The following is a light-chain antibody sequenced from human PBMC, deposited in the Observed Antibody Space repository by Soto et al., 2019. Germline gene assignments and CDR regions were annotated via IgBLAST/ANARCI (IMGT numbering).Light chain of an antibody. V-gene: IGLV2-14*01. J-gene: IGLJ3*02. CDR1: SSDVGGYNY. CDR2: DVS. CDR3: SSYTSSSTWV. Sequence: QSALTQPASVSGSPGQSITISCTGTSSDVGGYNYVSWYQQHPGKAPKLMIYDVSNRPSGVSNRFSGSKSGNTASLTISGIQAEDEGDYYCSSYTSSSTWVFGGGTQLTVL.